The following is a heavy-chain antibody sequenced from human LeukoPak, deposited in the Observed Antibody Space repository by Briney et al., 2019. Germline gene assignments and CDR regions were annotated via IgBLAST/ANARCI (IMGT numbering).Heavy chain of an antibody. CDR3: ARVKYNWNPNDAFDI. J-gene: IGHJ3*02. CDR1: GYAFTSYD. V-gene: IGHV1-8*01. CDR2: MNPNSGNT. D-gene: IGHD1-20*01. Sequence: ASVKVSCKASGYAFTSYDINWVRQATGQGLEWMGWMNPNSGNTGYAQKFQGRVNMTRDTSISTAYMELRSQRSEDTAVYYCARVKYNWNPNDAFDIWGQGTMVTVSS.